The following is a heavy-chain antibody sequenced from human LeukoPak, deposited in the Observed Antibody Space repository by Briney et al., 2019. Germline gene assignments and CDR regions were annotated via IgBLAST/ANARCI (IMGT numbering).Heavy chain of an antibody. V-gene: IGHV4-31*03. Sequence: SETLSLTCTVSGGSISSGGYYWSWVRQHPGKGLEWIGYIYYSGSTYYNPSLKSRVTISVDTSKNQFSLKLSSVTAADTAVYYCATSRDGYYYGMDVWGQGTTVTVSS. J-gene: IGHJ6*02. CDR1: GGSISSGGYY. D-gene: IGHD5-24*01. CDR2: IYYSGST. CDR3: ATSRDGYYYGMDV.